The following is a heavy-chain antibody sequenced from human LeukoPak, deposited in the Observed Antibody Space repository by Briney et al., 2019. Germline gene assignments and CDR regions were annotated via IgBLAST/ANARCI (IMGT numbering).Heavy chain of an antibody. CDR3: ARTNDYGDYALLF. D-gene: IGHD4-17*01. CDR1: GGTFSSYA. Sequence: GASVKVFCRASGGTFSSYASSWVRQAPGQGLEWMGGIIPIFGTANYDQKFQGRVTITTDESTSTAYMELSSLRSEDTAVYYCARTNDYGDYALLFWGQGTLVTVSS. V-gene: IGHV1-69*05. CDR2: IIPIFGTA. J-gene: IGHJ4*02.